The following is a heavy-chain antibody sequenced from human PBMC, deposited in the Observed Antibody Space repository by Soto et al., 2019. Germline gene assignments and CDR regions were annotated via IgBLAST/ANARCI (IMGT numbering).Heavy chain of an antibody. CDR1: GFTFSASA. Sequence: GGSLRLSCAASGFTFSASAMHWVRQASGKGLEWVGRIRSRGNNYATTYGASVKGRFTISRDDSKNTVYLQMSSLKTEDTAVYFRTRYSRTQLQIFDYRGPGTLVTVSS. CDR3: TRYSRTQLQIFDY. V-gene: IGHV3-73*01. CDR2: IRSRGNNYAT. D-gene: IGHD2-21*01. J-gene: IGHJ4*02.